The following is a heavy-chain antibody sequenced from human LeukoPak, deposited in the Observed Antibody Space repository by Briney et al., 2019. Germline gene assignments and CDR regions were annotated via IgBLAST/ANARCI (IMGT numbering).Heavy chain of an antibody. Sequence: GGSLRLSCAASGFIFSNYAMQWVRQAPGMGLEWVAFIRYDGGNTYYADSVKGRFTISRDNSKNTMYLQMNSLNAEDTAVYYCARGARGSGTASDYWGQGTLVTVSS. V-gene: IGHV3-30*02. CDR3: ARGARGSGTASDY. CDR2: IRYDGGNT. D-gene: IGHD3-10*01. J-gene: IGHJ4*02. CDR1: GFIFSNYA.